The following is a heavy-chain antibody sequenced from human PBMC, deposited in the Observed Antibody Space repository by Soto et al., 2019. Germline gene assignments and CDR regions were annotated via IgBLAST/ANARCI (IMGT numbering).Heavy chain of an antibody. CDR2: ILYDGSNK. J-gene: IGHJ6*02. V-gene: IGHV3-30*18. Sequence: PGGSLRLPCAASGFTFSSSGMNWLRQAQGKGLEWVAGILYDGSNKYYADSVKGRFTISRDNSKNTLYLQMNSLRAEDTAVYYCAKDASIAAVPSYYYYGIDVWGQGTTVTVAS. CDR3: AKDASIAAVPSYYYYGIDV. CDR1: GFTFSSSG. D-gene: IGHD6-25*01.